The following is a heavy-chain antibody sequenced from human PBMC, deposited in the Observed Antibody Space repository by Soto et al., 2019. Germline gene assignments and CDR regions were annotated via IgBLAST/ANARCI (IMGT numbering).Heavy chain of an antibody. D-gene: IGHD4-17*01. V-gene: IGHV4-31*03. CDR2: IYYSGST. Sequence: SETLSLTCTVSGGSISSGGYYWSWIRQHPGKGLEWIGYIYYSGSTYYNPSLKSRVTKSVNTSKKQFSLKLSSVTAADTAVYYCAREGDYTSTVDYWGQGTLVTVSS. CDR1: GGSISSGGYY. CDR3: AREGDYTSTVDY. J-gene: IGHJ4*02.